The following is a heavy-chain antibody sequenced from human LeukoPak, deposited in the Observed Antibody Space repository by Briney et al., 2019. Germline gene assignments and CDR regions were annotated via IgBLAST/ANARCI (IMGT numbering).Heavy chain of an antibody. Sequence: SQTLSLTCTVSGGSINSGTYYWSWIRQPPGKGLEWIGYIYYSGSTNYNPSLRSRVTISVDTSKNQFSLKLSSVTAADTAVYYCARSYYYMDVWGKGTTVTVSS. CDR3: ARSYYYMDV. J-gene: IGHJ6*03. CDR2: IYYSGST. V-gene: IGHV4-61*01. CDR1: GGSINSGTYY.